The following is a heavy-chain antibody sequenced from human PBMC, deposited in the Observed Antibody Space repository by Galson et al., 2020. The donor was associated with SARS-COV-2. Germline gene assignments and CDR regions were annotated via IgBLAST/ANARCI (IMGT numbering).Heavy chain of an antibody. Sequence: GESLKISCAASGFTVSSYGMHWVRQAPGKGLEWVAVISYDGSNKYYADAVKGRFTISRDNSKNTLYLQMNSLRAEDTAVYYCAKGGWYSSIWGVDYWGQGTLVTVSS. CDR2: ISYDGSNK. J-gene: IGHJ4*02. V-gene: IGHV3-30*18. CDR1: GFTVSSYG. D-gene: IGHD6-13*01. CDR3: AKGGWYSSIWGVDY.